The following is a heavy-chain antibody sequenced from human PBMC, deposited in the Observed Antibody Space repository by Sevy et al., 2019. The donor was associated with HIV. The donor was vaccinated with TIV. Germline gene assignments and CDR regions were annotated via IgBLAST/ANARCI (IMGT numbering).Heavy chain of an antibody. CDR2: IIPIFGTA. CDR3: ASLSGLGTMVRGVQWFDP. CDR1: GGTFSSYA. D-gene: IGHD3-10*01. V-gene: IGHV1-69*13. Sequence: ASVKVSCKASGGTFSSYAISWVRQAPGQGLEWMGGIIPIFGTANYAQTFQGRVTITADESTSTAYMELSSLRSEDTAVYYCASLSGLGTMVRGVQWFDPWGQGTLVTVSS. J-gene: IGHJ5*02.